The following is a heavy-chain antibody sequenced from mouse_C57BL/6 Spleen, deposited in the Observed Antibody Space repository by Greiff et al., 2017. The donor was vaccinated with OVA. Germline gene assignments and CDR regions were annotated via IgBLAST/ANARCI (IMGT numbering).Heavy chain of an antibody. V-gene: IGHV1-59*01. CDR2: IDPSDSYT. CDR3: ARSRGYYGSSYDAMDY. D-gene: IGHD1-1*01. Sequence: QVQLKQPGAELVRPGTSVKLSCKASGYTFTSYWMHWVKQRPGQGLEWIGVIDPSDSYTNYNQKFKGKATLTVATSSSTAYMQLSSLTSEDSAVYDCARSRGYYGSSYDAMDYWGQGTSVTVSS. J-gene: IGHJ4*01. CDR1: GYTFTSYW.